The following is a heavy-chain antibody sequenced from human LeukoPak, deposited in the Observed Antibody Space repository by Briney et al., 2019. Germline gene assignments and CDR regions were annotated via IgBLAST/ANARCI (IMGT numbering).Heavy chain of an antibody. CDR1: GFTFSSHW. CDR3: AKAPRRFRGIIITPLYYFDY. D-gene: IGHD3-10*01. CDR2: INSDGSSI. J-gene: IGHJ4*02. Sequence: GGSLRLSCAASGFTFSSHWMHWVRQAPGKGLVWVSRINSDGSSISYADSVKGRFTISRDNSKNTLFLQMNSLGAEDTAVYYCAKAPRRFRGIIITPLYYFDYWGQGTLVTVSS. V-gene: IGHV3-74*01.